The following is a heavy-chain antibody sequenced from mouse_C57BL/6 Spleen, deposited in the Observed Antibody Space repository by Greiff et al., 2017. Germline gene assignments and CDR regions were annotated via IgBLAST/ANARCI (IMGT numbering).Heavy chain of an antibody. J-gene: IGHJ2*01. D-gene: IGHD1-1*01. CDR3: TAYYGSVLYYFDY. CDR1: GFTFSNYW. CDR2: IRLKSDNYAT. V-gene: IGHV6-3*01. Sequence: EVQLVESGGGLVQPGGSMKLSCVASGFTFSNYWMNWVRQSPEKGLEWVAQIRLKSDNYATHYAESVKGRFTISRDDSKSSVYLQMNNLRAEDTGIYYCTAYYGSVLYYFDYWGQGTTLTVSS.